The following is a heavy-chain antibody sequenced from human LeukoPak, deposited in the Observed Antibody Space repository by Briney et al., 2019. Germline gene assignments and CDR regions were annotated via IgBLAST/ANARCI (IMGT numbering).Heavy chain of an antibody. CDR2: ISGSGGST. CDR3: AKAATVTLDCCYYYYMDV. Sequence: PGGSLRLSCAASGFTFSSYGMSWVRQAPGKGLEWVSAISGSGGSTYYADSVKGRFTISRDNSKNTLYLQMNSLRAEDTAVYYCAKAATVTLDCCYYYYMDVWGKGTTVTISS. D-gene: IGHD4-17*01. CDR1: GFTFSSYG. V-gene: IGHV3-23*01. J-gene: IGHJ6*03.